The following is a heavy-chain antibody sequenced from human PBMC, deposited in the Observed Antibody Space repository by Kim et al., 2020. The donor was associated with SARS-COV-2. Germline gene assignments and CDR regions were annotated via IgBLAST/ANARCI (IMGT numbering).Heavy chain of an antibody. CDR2: IKPDGSET. J-gene: IGHJ4*02. CDR3: VRDLEKYGTGHPEDY. CDR1: GFTFTDYW. V-gene: IGHV3-7*03. Sequence: GGSLRLSCATSGFTFTDYWMSWVHQSTGKGLEWVGNIKPDGSETHYVDSVRGRFTVSRDNFNNALHLQMNSLRVDDSAIYYCVRDLEKYGTGHPEDYWGQGTLVTVSS. D-gene: IGHD1-1*01.